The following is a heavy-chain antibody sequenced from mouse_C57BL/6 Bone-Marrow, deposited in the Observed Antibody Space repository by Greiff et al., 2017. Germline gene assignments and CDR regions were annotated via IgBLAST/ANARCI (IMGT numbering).Heavy chain of an antibody. CDR3: ARVWAIGNYDYYAMDY. J-gene: IGHJ4*01. CDR2: IDPEDGET. Sequence: VQLQQSGAELVKPGASVKLSCTASGFNIKDYYMHWVKQRTEQGLEWIGRIDPEDGETKYAPKFQGKATITADTTSNTAYLLLSSLTSEDTAVYYCARVWAIGNYDYYAMDYWGQGTSVTVSA. D-gene: IGHD2-1*01. V-gene: IGHV14-2*01. CDR1: GFNIKDYY.